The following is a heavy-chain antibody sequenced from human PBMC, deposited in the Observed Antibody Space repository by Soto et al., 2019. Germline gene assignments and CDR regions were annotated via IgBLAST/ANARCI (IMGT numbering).Heavy chain of an antibody. CDR3: ARTPEKYNIYGMVD. V-gene: IGHV5-51*01. D-gene: IGHD1-1*01. Sequence: GESLKISCKGSGYSFTSYWIGWVRQMPGKGLEWMGIIYPGDSDTRYSPSFQGQVTISADKSISTAYLQWSSLKASDTAMYYCARTPEKYNIYGMVDWCPETRHAVSS. CDR1: GYSFTSYW. CDR2: IYPGDSDT. J-gene: IGHJ6*01.